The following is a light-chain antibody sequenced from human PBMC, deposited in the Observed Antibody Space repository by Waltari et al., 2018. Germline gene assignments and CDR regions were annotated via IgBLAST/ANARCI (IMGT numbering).Light chain of an antibody. V-gene: IGKV3-11*01. CDR2: DVS. Sequence: EVVLTQSPATLSLSPGESATLSCRASQSVRSYLAWYQQKPGQAPRLLMYDVSTRATGIPARFSGSGSGTDFTLTISSPEPEDSAVYFCQQRSNWPLTFGGGTKVEIK. CDR1: QSVRSY. CDR3: QQRSNWPLT. J-gene: IGKJ4*01.